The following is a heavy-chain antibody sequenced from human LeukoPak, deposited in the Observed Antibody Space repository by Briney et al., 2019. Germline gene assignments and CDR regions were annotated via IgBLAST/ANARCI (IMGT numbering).Heavy chain of an antibody. Sequence: GGSLRLSCAASGXTFGDYAMHWVRQAPGKGLEWVCLISADGGGTYYADSVKGRFTISRDNSTKSLYLQMNSLRTDDSALYYCAKMTTMIRKGAFHIWGQGTMVTVSS. V-gene: IGHV3-43*02. CDR1: GXTFGDYA. D-gene: IGHD3-10*01. CDR3: AKMTTMIRKGAFHI. J-gene: IGHJ3*02. CDR2: ISADGGGT.